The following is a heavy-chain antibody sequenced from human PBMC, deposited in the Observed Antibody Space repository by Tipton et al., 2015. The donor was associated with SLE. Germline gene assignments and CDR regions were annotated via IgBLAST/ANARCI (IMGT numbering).Heavy chain of an antibody. CDR2: INDSGST. CDR3: ARTSYYGLVHS. V-gene: IGHV4-34*01. CDR1: GGSFNNFY. D-gene: IGHD3-10*01. J-gene: IGHJ4*02. Sequence: TLSLTCTVYGGSFNNFYWSWIRQPPEKGLEWIGEINDSGSTKYNPSLKSRVTISVDTSKNQFSLKLSSVSAADTAVYYCARTSYYGLVHSWGQGTLVTVSS.